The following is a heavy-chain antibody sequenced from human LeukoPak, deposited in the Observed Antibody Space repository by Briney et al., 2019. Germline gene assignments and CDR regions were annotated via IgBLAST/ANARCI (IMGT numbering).Heavy chain of an antibody. CDR3: ARRLGLGYGDYESAFDI. CDR1: GGTFSSNA. CDR2: IIPIFGTA. D-gene: IGHD4-17*01. Sequence: SVKVSCKXSGGTFSSNAISWVRQAPRQGLEWMGRIIPIFGTANYAQKFQGRVTITTDESTSTAYMELSSLRSEDTAVYYCARRLGLGYGDYESAFDIWGQGTMVTVSS. V-gene: IGHV1-69*05. J-gene: IGHJ3*02.